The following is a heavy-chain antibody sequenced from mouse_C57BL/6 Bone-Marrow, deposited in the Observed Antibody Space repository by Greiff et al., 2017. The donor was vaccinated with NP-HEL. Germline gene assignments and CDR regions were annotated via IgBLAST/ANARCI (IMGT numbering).Heavy chain of an antibody. J-gene: IGHJ2*01. CDR3: TRRLRLFYFDY. CDR1: GYTFTSYW. V-gene: IGHV1-5*01. D-gene: IGHD1-2*01. CDR2: IYPGNSDT. Sequence: EVQLQQSGTVLARPGASVKMSCKTSGYTFTSYWMHWVKQRPGQGLEWIGAIYPGNSDTSYNQKFKGKAKLPAVTSASTAYMELSSLTNEDSAVYYYTRRLRLFYFDYWGQGNTLTVSS.